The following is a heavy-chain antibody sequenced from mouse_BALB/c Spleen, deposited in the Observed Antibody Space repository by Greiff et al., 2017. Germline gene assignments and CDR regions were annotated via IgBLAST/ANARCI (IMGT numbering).Heavy chain of an antibody. CDR2: ISSGGGNT. CDR3: AEGYWYFDV. V-gene: IGHV5-9*03. CDR1: GFTFSSYT. Sequence: EVMLVESGGGLVKPGGSLKLSCAASGFTFSSYTMSWVRQTPEKRLEWVATISSGGGNTYYPDSVKGRFTISRDNAKNNLYLQLSSLRSEDTALYYCAEGYWYFDVWGAGTTVTVSS. J-gene: IGHJ1*01.